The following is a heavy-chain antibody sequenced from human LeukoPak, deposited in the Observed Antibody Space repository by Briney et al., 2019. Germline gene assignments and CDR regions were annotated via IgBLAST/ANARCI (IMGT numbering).Heavy chain of an antibody. CDR2: IYYSGST. CDR3: ARGHRGTSGWYVRYYFDY. CDR1: GGSISSSSYY. J-gene: IGHJ4*02. D-gene: IGHD6-19*01. Sequence: SETLSLTCTVSGGSISSSSYYWGWIRQPPGKGLEWIGSIYYSGSTYYNPSLKSRVTISLDTSKNQFSLKLSSVTAADTAVYYCARGHRGTSGWYVRYYFDYWGQGTLVTVSS. V-gene: IGHV4-39*07.